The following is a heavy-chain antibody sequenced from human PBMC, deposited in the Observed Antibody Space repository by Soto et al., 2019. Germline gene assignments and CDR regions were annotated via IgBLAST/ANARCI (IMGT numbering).Heavy chain of an antibody. D-gene: IGHD6-6*01. CDR3: ARDRCSSSTGCVCDC. CDR1: GFTFSSYG. CDR2: IWYDGSNK. V-gene: IGHV3-33*01. J-gene: IGHJ4*02. Sequence: PGGSLRLSCAASGFTFSSYGMHWVRQAPGKGLEWVAVIWYDGSNKYYADSVKGRFTISRDNSKNTLYLQMNSLRAEDTAVYYCARDRCSSSTGCVCDCWGQGTLVTVSS.